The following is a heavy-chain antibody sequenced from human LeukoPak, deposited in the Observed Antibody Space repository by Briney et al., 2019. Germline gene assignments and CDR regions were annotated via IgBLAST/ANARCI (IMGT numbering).Heavy chain of an antibody. D-gene: IGHD6-19*01. Sequence: GGSLRLSCAAPGFTFSSYNMNWVRQAPGKGLQWVSYISSSTSTFYYADSVKGRFTISRDNAKNSLYLQMNSLRDDDTAVYYCARDASGWHYDYWGQGTLVTVSS. V-gene: IGHV3-48*02. CDR3: ARDASGWHYDY. CDR1: GFTFSSYN. CDR2: ISSSTSTF. J-gene: IGHJ4*02.